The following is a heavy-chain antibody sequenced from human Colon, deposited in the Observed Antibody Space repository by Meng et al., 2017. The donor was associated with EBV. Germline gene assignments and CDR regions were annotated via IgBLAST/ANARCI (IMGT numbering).Heavy chain of an antibody. Sequence: QVQLVESWSELKQPGASVKVSCRPSGSTFTSYAINWVRQAPGQGPDWMGWIDPNTGNPTYDQGFTGRFVFSLDTSVSTAYLQINSLRADDTAVYYCARDSPLDGYSLLDYWGQGTLVTVSS. CDR1: GSTFTSYA. V-gene: IGHV7-4-1*02. D-gene: IGHD5-24*01. CDR3: ARDSPLDGYSLLDY. CDR2: IDPNTGNP. J-gene: IGHJ4*02.